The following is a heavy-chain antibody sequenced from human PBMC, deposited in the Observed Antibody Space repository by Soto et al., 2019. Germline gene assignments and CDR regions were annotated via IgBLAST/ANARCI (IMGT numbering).Heavy chain of an antibody. V-gene: IGHV3-23*01. Sequence: GGSLRLSCAASGFTFSSYAMSWVRQAPGKGLEWVSAISGSGGDAKYADSVRGRFTISRDNSKNTLYLQMSSLRAEDSAVYYCARGSTDSYPGSRIFDFWGRGTLVTVSS. CDR2: ISGSGGDA. CDR3: ARGSTDSYPGSRIFDF. J-gene: IGHJ4*02. D-gene: IGHD3-10*01. CDR1: GFTFSSYA.